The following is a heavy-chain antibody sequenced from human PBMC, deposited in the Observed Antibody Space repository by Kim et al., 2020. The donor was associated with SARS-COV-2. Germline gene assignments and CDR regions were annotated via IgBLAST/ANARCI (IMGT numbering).Heavy chain of an antibody. V-gene: IGHV1-18*01. J-gene: IGHJ4*02. CDR2: T. D-gene: IGHD3-16*02. CDR3: ASDRDYRFDL. Sequence: TKYAQKFQDRVTLTKDTSTSTAYMELRSLISDDTAVYFCASDRDYRFDLWGQGTLVTVSS.